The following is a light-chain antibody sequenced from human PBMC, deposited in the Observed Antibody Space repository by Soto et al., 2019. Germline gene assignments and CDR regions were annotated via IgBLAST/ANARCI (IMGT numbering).Light chain of an antibody. J-gene: IGKJ1*01. CDR2: KAS. Sequence: DIQMTQSPSTLSGYVGDRVTITCRASQTISSWLAWYQQKPGKAPKLLIYKASTLKSGVPSRFSGSGSGTELTLTISSLQPDDFATYYCQHYNSYSEAFGQGTKVDIK. V-gene: IGKV1-5*03. CDR3: QHYNSYSEA. CDR1: QTISSW.